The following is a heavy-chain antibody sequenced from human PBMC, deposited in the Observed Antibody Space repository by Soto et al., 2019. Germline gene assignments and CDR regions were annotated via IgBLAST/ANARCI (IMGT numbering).Heavy chain of an antibody. Sequence: SETLSLTCTVSGGSITNTGTSWGWSWIRQPPGKGLEWIGYIYYSGSTYYNPSLKSRVTISVDTSKNQFSLKLSSVTAADTAVYYCARPSTYYDFWSGYFPYGMDVWGQGTTVTVSS. V-gene: IGHV4-30-4*08. CDR3: ARPSTYYDFWSGYFPYGMDV. J-gene: IGHJ6*02. CDR2: IYYSGST. CDR1: GGSITNTGTS. D-gene: IGHD3-3*01.